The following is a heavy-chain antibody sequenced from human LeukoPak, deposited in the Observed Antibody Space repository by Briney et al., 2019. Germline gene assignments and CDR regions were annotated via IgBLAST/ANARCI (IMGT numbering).Heavy chain of an antibody. J-gene: IGHJ4*02. CDR1: GFTFSSYG. D-gene: IGHD6-19*01. CDR3: ASKYSSGWYPLDY. Sequence: PGRSLRLSCAASGFTFSSYGMHWVRQAPGKGLEWVAVISYDGSNKYYADSVKGRFTISRDNSKNTLYLQMNSLRAEDTAVYYCASKYSSGWYPLDYWGQGTLVTVSS. CDR2: ISYDGSNK. V-gene: IGHV3-30*03.